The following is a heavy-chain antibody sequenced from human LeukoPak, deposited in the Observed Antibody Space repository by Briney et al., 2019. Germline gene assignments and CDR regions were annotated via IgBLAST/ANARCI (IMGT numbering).Heavy chain of an antibody. CDR2: INWNGGST. J-gene: IGHJ3*02. CDR1: GFTFDDYG. CDR3: ARSLQQLVRPHDAFDI. Sequence: GGSLRLSCAASGFTFDDYGMSWVRQAPGKGLEWVSGINWNGGSTGYADSVKGRFTISRDNAKNSLYLQMNGLRAEDTALYYCARSLQQLVRPHDAFDIWGQGTMVTVSS. V-gene: IGHV3-20*04. D-gene: IGHD6-13*01.